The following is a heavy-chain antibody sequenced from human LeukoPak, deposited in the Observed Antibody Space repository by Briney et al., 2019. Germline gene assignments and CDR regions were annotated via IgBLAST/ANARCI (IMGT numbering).Heavy chain of an antibody. Sequence: GGSLRLSCEASGFTFSIYSMNWVRQAPGKGLEWVSYISSSGSTIYYADSVKGRFTISRDNAKNSLYLQMNSLRAEDTAVYYCARDVTAAGDKYYFDYWGQGTLVTVSS. D-gene: IGHD6-13*01. CDR2: ISSSGSTI. CDR1: GFTFSIYS. CDR3: ARDVTAAGDKYYFDY. J-gene: IGHJ4*02. V-gene: IGHV3-48*04.